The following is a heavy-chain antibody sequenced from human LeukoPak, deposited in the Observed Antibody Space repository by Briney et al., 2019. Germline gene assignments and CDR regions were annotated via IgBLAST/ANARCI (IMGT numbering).Heavy chain of an antibody. Sequence: SETLSLTCTVSGGSISSYYWSWIRQPPGKGLEWIGYIYYSGSTNYNPSLKSRVTISVDTSKNQFSLKLSSVTAADTAVYYCARVKGIAVAGRDYYYYGMDVWGQGTTVTVSS. J-gene: IGHJ6*02. CDR3: ARVKGIAVAGRDYYYYGMDV. CDR2: IYYSGST. V-gene: IGHV4-59*01. CDR1: GGSISSYY. D-gene: IGHD6-19*01.